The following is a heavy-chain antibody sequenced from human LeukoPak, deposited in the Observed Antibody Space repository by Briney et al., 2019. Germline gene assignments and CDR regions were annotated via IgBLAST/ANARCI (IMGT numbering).Heavy chain of an antibody. CDR3: VRSYSEDQTRREMSYFAY. V-gene: IGHV1-2*02. J-gene: IGHJ4*02. CDR2: INPKSGGR. Sequence: AAVTVSCKASVYTFTGYYMHWVGQAPGQGREGMGGINPKSGGRKYAQKFQGRVTMTRDRSISKGNMELRRQRSDDTGGYYCVRSYSEDQTRREMSYFAYWGQGTLVTVS. D-gene: IGHD1-26*01. CDR1: VYTFTGYY.